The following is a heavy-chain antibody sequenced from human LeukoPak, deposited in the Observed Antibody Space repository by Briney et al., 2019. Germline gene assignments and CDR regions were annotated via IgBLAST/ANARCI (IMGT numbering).Heavy chain of an antibody. CDR2: MYLSGTT. V-gene: IGHV4-4*02. D-gene: IGHD6-19*01. CDR1: GDSINSLDL. CDR3: ARARGYWYSSGRAWFDP. Sequence: SGTLSLTCTVSGDSINSLDLWSWVRQPPGKGLEWIGEMYLSGTTHSNPSVKSRVTISIDKSKNQFFLNLSSVTAADTAVYYCARARGYWYSSGRAWFDPWGQGTLVTVSS. J-gene: IGHJ5*02.